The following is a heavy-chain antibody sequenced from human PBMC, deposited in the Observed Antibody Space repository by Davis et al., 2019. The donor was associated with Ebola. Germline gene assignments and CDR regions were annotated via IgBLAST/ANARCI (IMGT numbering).Heavy chain of an antibody. CDR3: ARRIAAAFFDY. CDR1: GGSISSGGYY. CDR2: IYYSGST. J-gene: IGHJ4*02. D-gene: IGHD6-13*01. V-gene: IGHV4-31*03. Sequence: SETLSLTCTVSGGSISSGGYYWSWIRQHPGKGLEWIGYIYYSGSTYYNPSLKSRVTISVDTSKNQFSLKLSSVTAADTAVYYCARRIAAAFFDYWGQGTLVTVSS.